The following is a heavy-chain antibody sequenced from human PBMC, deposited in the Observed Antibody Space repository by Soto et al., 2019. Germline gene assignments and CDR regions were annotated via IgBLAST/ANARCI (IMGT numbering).Heavy chain of an antibody. Sequence: QVQLVQSGAEVKKPGSSVKVSCKASGGTFSSHAFSWVRQAPGQGLEWMGGIIPIFGTANYAQKFQDRVAITADESTSTAYVELSSLRPEDTAIYYCARPRLGGRKYVDYWGQGTLVTVSS. D-gene: IGHD1-26*01. J-gene: IGHJ4*02. V-gene: IGHV1-69*01. CDR2: IIPIFGTA. CDR3: ARPRLGGRKYVDY. CDR1: GGTFSSHA.